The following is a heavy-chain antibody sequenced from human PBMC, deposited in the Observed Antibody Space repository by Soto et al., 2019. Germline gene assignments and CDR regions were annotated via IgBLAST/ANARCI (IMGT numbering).Heavy chain of an antibody. CDR2: ISYDGSNK. CDR1: GFTFSSYG. D-gene: IGHD3-3*01. CDR3: AKDGQGNFWSGLYYYYYYMNV. V-gene: IGHV3-30*18. J-gene: IGHJ6*03. Sequence: GGPLRLSCAASGFTFSSYGMHWVRQAPGKGLEWVAVISYDGSNKYYADSVKGRFTISRDKSKHTLYLQMNSLRAEDTAVYYCAKDGQGNFWSGLYYYYYYMNVWGKGTTVTVSS.